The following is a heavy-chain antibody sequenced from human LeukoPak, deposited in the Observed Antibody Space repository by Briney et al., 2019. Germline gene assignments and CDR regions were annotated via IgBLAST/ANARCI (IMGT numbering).Heavy chain of an antibody. V-gene: IGHV3-23*01. CDR2: ISGSGGST. J-gene: IGHJ5*02. CDR1: GFTFSSYA. CDR3: AKDRSYYDSSGSTWFDP. D-gene: IGHD3-22*01. Sequence: GGSLRLSCAASGFTFSSYAMSWVRQAPGKGLEWVSAISGSGGSTYYADSVKGRFTISRDNSKNTLYPQMNSLRAEDTAVYYCAKDRSYYDSSGSTWFDPWGQGTLVTVSS.